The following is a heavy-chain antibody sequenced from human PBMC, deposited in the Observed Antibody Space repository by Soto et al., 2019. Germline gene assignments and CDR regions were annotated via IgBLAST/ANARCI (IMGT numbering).Heavy chain of an antibody. J-gene: IGHJ5*02. CDR2: IYYSGNT. V-gene: IGHV4-31*03. CDR3: ARAYRTAYYYDSSGYYSFKWFDP. D-gene: IGHD3-22*01. Sequence: SETLSLTCTVSGGSISSGGYYWSWIRQHPGKGLEWIGYIYYSGNTYYNLSLKSRLTISVDTSKKQFALKLSSVTAADTAVYYCARAYRTAYYYDSSGYYSFKWFDPWGQGTLVTVSS. CDR1: GGSISSGGYY.